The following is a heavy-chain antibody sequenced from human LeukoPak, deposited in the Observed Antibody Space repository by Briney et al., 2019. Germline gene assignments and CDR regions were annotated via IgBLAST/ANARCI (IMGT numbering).Heavy chain of an antibody. D-gene: IGHD1-1*01. V-gene: IGHV4-59*12. CDR3: ARDAGHQLSRRNYYATDV. Sequence: PSETLSLTCTVSGGSISSYYWSWIRQPPGKGLEWIGYIYYSGSTNYNPSLKSRVTISVDTSNNQFSLKVNSVTAADTAVYYCARDAGHQLSRRNYYATDVWGQGTTVTVSS. CDR2: IYYSGST. CDR1: GGSISSYY. J-gene: IGHJ6*02.